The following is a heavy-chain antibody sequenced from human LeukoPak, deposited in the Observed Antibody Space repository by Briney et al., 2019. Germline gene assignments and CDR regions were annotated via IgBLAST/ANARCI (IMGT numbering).Heavy chain of an antibody. V-gene: IGHV3-73*01. Sequence: PGGSLRLSCAASGFTFSGSAMHWVRQASGKGLEWVGGIRSKANSYATAYAASVKGRFTISRDDSKNTAYLQMNSLKTEDTAVYYCSHYGYNDGYFDYWGQGTLVTVSS. D-gene: IGHD5-24*01. CDR1: GFTFSGSA. CDR3: SHYGYNDGYFDY. CDR2: IRSKANSYAT. J-gene: IGHJ4*02.